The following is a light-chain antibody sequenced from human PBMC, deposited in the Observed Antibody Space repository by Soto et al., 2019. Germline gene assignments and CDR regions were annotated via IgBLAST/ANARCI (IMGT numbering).Light chain of an antibody. V-gene: IGKV3-11*01. CDR3: QQRGSWPQLT. J-gene: IGKJ4*01. Sequence: DIVLTQSPATLSLSPGERATLSCRASQSVDSSLAWFQQKPGQAPRLLIYDASNRATGIPARFSGSGSGTDFTLTISSLEPEDLAVYYCQQRGSWPQLTFGGGTKVEI. CDR2: DAS. CDR1: QSVDSS.